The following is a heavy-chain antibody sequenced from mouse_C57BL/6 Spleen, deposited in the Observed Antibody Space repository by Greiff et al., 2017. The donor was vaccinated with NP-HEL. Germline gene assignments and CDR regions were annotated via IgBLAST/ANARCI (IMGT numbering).Heavy chain of an antibody. CDR3: ARSYYGSPPHDY. CDR2: IDPSDSET. D-gene: IGHD1-1*01. CDR1: GYTFTSYW. V-gene: IGHV1-52*01. J-gene: IGHJ2*01. Sequence: QVQLQQPGAELVRPGSSVKLSCKASGYTFTSYWMHWVKQRPIQGLEWIGNIDPSDSETHYNQKFKDKATLTVDKSSSTAYMQLSSLTSEDSAVYYCARSYYGSPPHDYWGQGTTLTVSS.